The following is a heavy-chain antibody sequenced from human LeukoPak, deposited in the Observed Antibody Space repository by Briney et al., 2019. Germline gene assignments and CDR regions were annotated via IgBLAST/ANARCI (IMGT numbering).Heavy chain of an antibody. CDR3: ALRGLVRGFDP. CDR2: IYTSRST. CDR1: GGSISSSSSY. D-gene: IGHD2-2*01. J-gene: IGHJ5*02. Sequence: PSETLSLTCTVSGGSISSSSSYCNWIRQPAGKGLEWIGRIYTSRSTNYNPSLKSRVTISVDTSKNQFSLKLSSVTGADTAVYYCALRGLVRGFDPWGQGTLVTVSS. V-gene: IGHV4-61*02.